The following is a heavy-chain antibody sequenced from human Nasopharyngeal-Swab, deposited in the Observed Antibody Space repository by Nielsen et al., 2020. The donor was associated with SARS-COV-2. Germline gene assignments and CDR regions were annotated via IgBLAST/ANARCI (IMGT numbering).Heavy chain of an antibody. CDR3: ARDDYGDYVWSFDY. J-gene: IGHJ4*02. CDR1: GFTFSSYA. Sequence: GGSLRLSCAASGFTFSSYAMHWVRQAPGKGLEWVAVISYDGSNKYYADSVKGRFTISRDNSKNTLYLQMNSLRAEDTAVYYCARDDYGDYVWSFDYRGQGTLVTVSS. D-gene: IGHD4-17*01. V-gene: IGHV3-30*04. CDR2: ISYDGSNK.